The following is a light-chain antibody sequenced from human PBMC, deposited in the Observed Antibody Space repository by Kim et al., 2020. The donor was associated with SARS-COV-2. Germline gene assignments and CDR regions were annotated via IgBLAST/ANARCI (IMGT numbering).Light chain of an antibody. CDR3: QQYNNWPRT. CDR1: QSVSTN. CDR2: GAS. V-gene: IGKV3-15*01. Sequence: VSPGGRATLFCRASQSVSTNLAWYQQKPGQAPRLLISGASTRPAGIPDRFSGSGSGTAFALTISSLQSEDLAVYYCQQYNNWPRTFGQGTKVAIK. J-gene: IGKJ1*01.